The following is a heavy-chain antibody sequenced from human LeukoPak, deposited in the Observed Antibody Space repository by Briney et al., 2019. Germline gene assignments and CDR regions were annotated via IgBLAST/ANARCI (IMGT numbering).Heavy chain of an antibody. CDR1: GYAFSSYD. CDR2: MNPNTGHT. Sequence: SVKVSRKTSGYAFSSYDINWVRQAPGQGLEWMGWMNPNTGHTGSAEQFQGRVTMTRNTSISTAYMELSSLKSEDTATYYCARGRTDCNNGVCYSNYYYMDVWGKGTTVTVSS. V-gene: IGHV1-8*01. J-gene: IGHJ6*03. CDR3: ARGRTDCNNGVCYSNYYYMDV. D-gene: IGHD2-8*01.